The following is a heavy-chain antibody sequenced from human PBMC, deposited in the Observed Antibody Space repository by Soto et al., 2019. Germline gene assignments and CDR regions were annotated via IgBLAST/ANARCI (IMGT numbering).Heavy chain of an antibody. CDR2: IDPSDSQT. D-gene: IGHD3-22*01. Sequence: PGESLKISCKGSGYSFAGYWITWVRQKPGKGLEWMGRIDPSDSQTYYSPSFRGHVTISVTKSITTVFLQWSSLRASDTAMYYCARQIYDSDTGPISKSYFVPWGKATRVTVPS. CDR1: GYSFAGYW. V-gene: IGHV5-10-1*01. J-gene: IGHJ4*02. CDR3: ARQIYDSDTGPISKSYFVP.